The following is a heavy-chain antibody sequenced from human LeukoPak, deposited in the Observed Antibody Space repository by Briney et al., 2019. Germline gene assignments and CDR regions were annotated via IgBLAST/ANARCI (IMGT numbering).Heavy chain of an antibody. V-gene: IGHV3-23*01. D-gene: IGHD2-21*02. CDR2: ISGSGGST. J-gene: IGHJ5*02. CDR1: GFTFSSYA. CDR3: AKDGYIVVVTAIPNWFDP. Sequence: GGSLRLSCAASGFTFSSYAMSWVRQAPGKGLEWVSAISGSGGSTYYADSVKGRFTVSRDNSKNTLYLQMNSLRAEDTAVYYCAKDGYIVVVTAIPNWFDPWGQGTLVTVSS.